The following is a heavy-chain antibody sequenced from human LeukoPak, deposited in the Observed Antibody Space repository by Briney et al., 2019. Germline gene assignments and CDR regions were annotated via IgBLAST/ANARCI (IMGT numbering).Heavy chain of an antibody. V-gene: IGHV3-30*02. CDR1: GFTFSTYA. D-gene: IGHD4-11*01. CDR2: IQYDGRFT. CDR3: AKEGYSKQHELGAFDI. Sequence: GGSLRLSCAAYGFTFSTYAMHWVRQAPGKGLGWGAVIQYDGRFTYYADSVRGRFTISRDNSKNTLYLQMNSPRAEDTAVYYCAKEGYSKQHELGAFDIWGQGTMVTVSS. J-gene: IGHJ3*02.